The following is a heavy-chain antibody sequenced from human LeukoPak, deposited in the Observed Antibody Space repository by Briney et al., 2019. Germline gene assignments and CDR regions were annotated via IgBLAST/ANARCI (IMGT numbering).Heavy chain of an antibody. CDR3: AKGRAKVVVTAKDY. D-gene: IGHD2-21*02. V-gene: IGHV3-23*01. Sequence: GGSLRLSCAASGFTFSSYAMSWVRQAPGKGLEWVSAISGSGGSTYYADSVKGQFTISRDNPKNTLYLQMNSLRAEDTAVYYCAKGRAKVVVTAKDYWGQGTLVTVSS. CDR1: GFTFSSYA. J-gene: IGHJ4*02. CDR2: ISGSGGST.